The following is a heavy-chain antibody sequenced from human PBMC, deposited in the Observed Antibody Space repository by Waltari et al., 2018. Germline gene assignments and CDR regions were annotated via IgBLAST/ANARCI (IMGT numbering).Heavy chain of an antibody. CDR2: IKTKSEGGTT. J-gene: IGHJ4*02. CDR3: TPKTNF. V-gene: IGHV3-15*01. CDR1: GFTFSNAW. Sequence: EVQVVESGGGLVRPGGSLRVSCEASGFTFSNAWINWVRQAPGKGLGWVGRIKTKSEGGTTDYAAPVKGRFTLSRDDSKNTVYLQMNSLKIEDTAVYYCTPKTNFWGQGTLVTVSS.